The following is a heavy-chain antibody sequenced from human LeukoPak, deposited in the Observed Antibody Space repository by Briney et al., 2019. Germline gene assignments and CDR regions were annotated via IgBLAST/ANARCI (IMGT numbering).Heavy chain of an antibody. CDR1: GFTFSSYW. D-gene: IGHD6-13*01. Sequence: GGSLRLSCAASGFTFSSYWMSWVRQAPGKGLEWVANIKQDGSEKYYVDSVKGRFTISRDNAKNSLYLQMNSLRAEDTAVYYCARDQGVIAAAGTLADYWGQGTLVTVSS. J-gene: IGHJ4*02. CDR3: ARDQGVIAAAGTLADY. CDR2: IKQDGSEK. V-gene: IGHV3-7*01.